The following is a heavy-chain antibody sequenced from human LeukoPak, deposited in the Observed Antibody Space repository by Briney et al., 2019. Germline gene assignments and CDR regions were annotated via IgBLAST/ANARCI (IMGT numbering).Heavy chain of an antibody. V-gene: IGHV3-74*01. CDR3: ARDLRGSGSLDY. J-gene: IGHJ4*02. CDR2: INSDGSST. Sequence: GGSLRLSCAASGFTFNTYWMHWVRQAPGKGLVWVSRINSDGSSTAYADSVKGRFTFSRDNAKNTPYLQMNSLRAEDTAVYYCARDLRGSGSLDYWGQGTLVTVSS. CDR1: GFTFNTYW. D-gene: IGHD3-10*01.